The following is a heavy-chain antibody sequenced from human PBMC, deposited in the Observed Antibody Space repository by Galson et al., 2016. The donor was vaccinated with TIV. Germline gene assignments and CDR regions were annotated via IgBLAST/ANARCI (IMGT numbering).Heavy chain of an antibody. CDR3: RARGDSRAHDVFDF. CDR1: GFTFSNFW. CDR2: IKTDGSRT. V-gene: IGHV3-74*01. Sequence: SLRLSCAASGFTFSNFWMHWVRQVPGKGLVWVSRIKTDGSRTDYVDSVKGRSTISRDNVKNTVCLQMDSLRAEDTAVYYCRARGDSRAHDVFDFWGHGTMVTVSS. D-gene: IGHD3-3*01. J-gene: IGHJ3*01.